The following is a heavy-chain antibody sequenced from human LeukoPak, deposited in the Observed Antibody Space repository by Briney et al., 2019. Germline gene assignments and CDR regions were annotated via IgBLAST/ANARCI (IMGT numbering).Heavy chain of an antibody. D-gene: IGHD4-17*01. CDR3: ARDTGDTVTQYYYYYYMDD. CDR2: INPNSGGT. Sequence: ASVKVSCKASGYTFTGYYMHWVRQAPGQGLEWMGWINPNSGGTNYAQKFQGRVTMTRDTSISTAYMELSRLRSDDTAVYYCARDTGDTVTQYYYYYYMDDWGKGTTVTVSS. CDR1: GYTFTGYY. J-gene: IGHJ6*03. V-gene: IGHV1-2*02.